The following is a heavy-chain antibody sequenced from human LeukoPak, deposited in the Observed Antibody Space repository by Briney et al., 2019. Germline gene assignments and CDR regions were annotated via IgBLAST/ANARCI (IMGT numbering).Heavy chain of an antibody. CDR3: ARGDGLLWFREGVWFDP. D-gene: IGHD3-10*01. CDR1: GFTFSSYS. CDR2: ISSSSSYI. V-gene: IGHV3-21*01. Sequence: GGSLRLPCAASGFTFSSYSMNWVRQAPGKGLEWVSSISSSSSYIYYADSVKGRFTISRDNAKNSLYLQMNSLRAEDTAVYYCARGDGLLWFREGVWFDPWGQGTLVTVSS. J-gene: IGHJ5*02.